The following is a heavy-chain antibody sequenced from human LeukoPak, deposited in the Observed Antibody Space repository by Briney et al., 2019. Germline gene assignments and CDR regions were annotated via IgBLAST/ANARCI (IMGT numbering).Heavy chain of an antibody. CDR1: GFTLTTYW. V-gene: IGHV3-7*01. Sequence: GGSLRLSCAASGFTLTTYWMTWVRQAPGKGLEWVANIKQDGSETYYVDSVKGRFTISRDNAKNTLDLQMNSLRDEDTAVYYCARNNTASSEDYWGQGTLVTVSS. D-gene: IGHD6-6*01. J-gene: IGHJ4*02. CDR3: ARNNTASSEDY. CDR2: IKQDGSET.